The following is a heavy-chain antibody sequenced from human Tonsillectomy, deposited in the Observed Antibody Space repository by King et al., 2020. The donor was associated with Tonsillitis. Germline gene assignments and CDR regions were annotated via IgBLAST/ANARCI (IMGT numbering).Heavy chain of an antibody. V-gene: IGHV3-23*04. D-gene: IGHD1-14*01. CDR2: IMCCGGYT. CDR1: GFPFSCSA. J-gene: IGHJ4*02. CDR3: AKGITYSDY. Sequence: QLVQSGGGLVQPGGSLRLSCSASGFPFSCSAIGWVRQAPGQGLEWGPSIMCCGGYTYYADSVKGRFTISRDNSKNTLHLQMNSLRAEDTAVYYCAKGITYSDYWGQGTLVTVSS.